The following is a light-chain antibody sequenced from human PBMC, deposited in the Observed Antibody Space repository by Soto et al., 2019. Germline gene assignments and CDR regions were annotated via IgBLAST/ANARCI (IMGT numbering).Light chain of an antibody. J-gene: IGKJ1*01. CDR3: QVYGSSSKT. Sequence: EIVLTQSPGTLSLSPGERATLSCRASQSVRSSYFAWYQQKPGQAPRVLIFGASTRATGVPDRFSGSGSGTDFTLTISRLEPEDFAVYFCQVYGSSSKTFGQGTKVDIK. CDR2: GAS. V-gene: IGKV3-20*01. CDR1: QSVRSSY.